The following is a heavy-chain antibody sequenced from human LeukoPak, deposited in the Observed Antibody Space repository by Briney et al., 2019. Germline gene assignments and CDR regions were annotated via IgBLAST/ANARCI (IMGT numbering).Heavy chain of an antibody. D-gene: IGHD2-15*01. Sequence: ASVKVSCKASGYTFTSYGISWVRQAPGQGLEWMGWISAYNGNTNHAQKLQGRVTMTTDTSTSTAYMELRSLRSDDTAVYYCARDNLESKGYCSGGSCYPFDYWGQGTLVTVSS. CDR1: GYTFTSYG. J-gene: IGHJ4*02. CDR3: ARDNLESKGYCSGGSCYPFDY. CDR2: ISAYNGNT. V-gene: IGHV1-18*01.